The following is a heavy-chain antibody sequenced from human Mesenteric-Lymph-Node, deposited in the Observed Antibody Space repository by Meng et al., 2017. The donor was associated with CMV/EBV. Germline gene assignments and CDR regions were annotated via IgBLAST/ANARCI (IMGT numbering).Heavy chain of an antibody. J-gene: IGHJ5*02. V-gene: IGHV4-59*01. Sequence: CTVSGVAISSYQWNWIRQAPGKRLEWIGYIYCSGSTKYNPSLKSRVTISVDTSKNQFSLKLTSVTAADTAVYYCVRDVSGGYGWFDPWGQGSLVTVSS. CDR1: GVAISSYQ. CDR3: VRDVSGGYGWFDP. CDR2: IYCSGST. D-gene: IGHD5-12*01.